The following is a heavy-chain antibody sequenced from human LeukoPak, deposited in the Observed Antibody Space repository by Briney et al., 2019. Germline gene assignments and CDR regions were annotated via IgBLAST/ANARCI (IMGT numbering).Heavy chain of an antibody. D-gene: IGHD3-22*01. Sequence: ASVKVSCKASGYTFTSYAMHWVRQAPGQRLEWMGWINAGNGNTKYSQEFQGRVTITRDTSANTAYMELSSLRSEDMAVYYCARDLYYDSSGFDPWGQGTLVTVSS. J-gene: IGHJ5*02. V-gene: IGHV1-3*03. CDR2: INAGNGNT. CDR3: ARDLYYDSSGFDP. CDR1: GYTFTSYA.